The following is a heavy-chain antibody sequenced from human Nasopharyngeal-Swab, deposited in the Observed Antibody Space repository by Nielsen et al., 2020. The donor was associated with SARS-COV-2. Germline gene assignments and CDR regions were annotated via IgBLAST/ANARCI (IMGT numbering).Heavy chain of an antibody. CDR1: GFTFSSYA. D-gene: IGHD3-9*01. J-gene: IGHJ6*02. Sequence: GGSLRLSCAASGFTFSSYAKHWVRQAPGKGLEWVAVISYDGSNKYYADSVKGRFTISRDNSKNTLYLQMNSLRAEDTAVYYCARDRENDILTGYHYYYYGMDVWGQGTTVTVSS. V-gene: IGHV3-30-3*01. CDR2: ISYDGSNK. CDR3: ARDRENDILTGYHYYYYGMDV.